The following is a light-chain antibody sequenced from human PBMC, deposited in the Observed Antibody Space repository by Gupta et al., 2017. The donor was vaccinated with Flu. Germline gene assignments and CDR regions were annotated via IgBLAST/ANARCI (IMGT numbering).Light chain of an antibody. Sequence: SFALTQPLSMSVALGQTAWIPCGGNNMGSKTVHWSQLMPGPAPMVVIYGDTNRPAGIPGRFSGSNSGNTTTLTINSAQAGDEAEYYCQVWDRSTAQFGGGTKLTVL. CDR2: GDT. J-gene: IGLJ3*02. V-gene: IGLV3-9*01. CDR1: NMGSKT. CDR3: QVWDRSTAQ.